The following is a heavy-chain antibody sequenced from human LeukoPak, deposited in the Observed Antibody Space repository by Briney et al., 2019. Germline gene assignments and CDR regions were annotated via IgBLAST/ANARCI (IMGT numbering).Heavy chain of an antibody. CDR2: ISYDGSNK. Sequence: GGSLRLSCAASGFTLSSYAMHWVRQAPGKGLEWVAVISYDGSNKYYADSVKGRFTISRDNSKNTLYLQMNSLRAEDTAVYYRARAIKAVAGTFHRDYYFDYWGQGTLVTVSS. CDR3: ARAIKAVAGTFHRDYYFDY. J-gene: IGHJ4*02. CDR1: GFTLSSYA. V-gene: IGHV3-30*04. D-gene: IGHD6-19*01.